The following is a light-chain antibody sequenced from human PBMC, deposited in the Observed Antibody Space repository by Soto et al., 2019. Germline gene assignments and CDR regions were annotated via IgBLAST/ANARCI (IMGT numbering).Light chain of an antibody. V-gene: IGLV2-23*02. J-gene: IGLJ1*01. Sequence: QSVLTQPASVSGSPGQSIAISCTGTSSDVGGYNFVSWYQQHPGKAPKLMIYEVSKRPSRVSNRFSGSKSGNTASLTISGLQAEDEADYYCSSYAGSSTCVFGTGTKVTVL. CDR2: EVS. CDR1: SSDVGGYNF. CDR3: SSYAGSSTCV.